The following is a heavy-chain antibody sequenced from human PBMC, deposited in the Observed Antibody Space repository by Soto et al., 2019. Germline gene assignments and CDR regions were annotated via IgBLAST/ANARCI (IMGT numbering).Heavy chain of an antibody. Sequence: QLQLVESGGGVVQPGRSLRLSCAASGFTFSSYGMHWVRQAPGKGLEWVAVIWYDGSNKYYADSMKGRFIISRDNSKNTLYRQMNSLRAEDTAVYYCARELGYCSSTSCYKGYYGMDVWGPGTTVTVS. V-gene: IGHV3-33*01. CDR3: ARELGYCSSTSCYKGYYGMDV. CDR1: GFTFSSYG. D-gene: IGHD2-2*02. CDR2: IWYDGSNK. J-gene: IGHJ6*02.